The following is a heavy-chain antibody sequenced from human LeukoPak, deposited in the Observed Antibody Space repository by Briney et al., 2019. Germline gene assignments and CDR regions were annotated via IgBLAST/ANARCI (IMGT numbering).Heavy chain of an antibody. CDR1: GGSFSGYY. CDR2: IYYSGST. CDR3: AREIAVAAFGPVCYMDV. V-gene: IGHV4-34*01. D-gene: IGHD6-19*01. Sequence: PSETLSLTCAVYGGSFSGYYWSWIRQPPRKGLEWIGSIYYSGSTYYNPSLKSRVTISVDTSKNQFSLKLSSVTAADTAVYYCAREIAVAAFGPVCYMDVWGKGTTVTVSS. J-gene: IGHJ6*03.